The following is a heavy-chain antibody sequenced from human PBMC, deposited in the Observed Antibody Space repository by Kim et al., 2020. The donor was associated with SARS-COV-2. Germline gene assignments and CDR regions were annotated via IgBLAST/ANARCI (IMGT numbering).Heavy chain of an antibody. J-gene: IGHJ4*02. CDR1: GGSFSGYY. Sequence: SETLSLTCAVYGGSFSGYYWNWIRQPPGKGLEWIGEINHSGSTNYNPSLKSRVSISVDTSKNQFSLKLSSVTAADTAVYYCARGAPPRNPYSNGWYGSRRGLYYFDYWGQGTLVTVSS. V-gene: IGHV4-34*01. D-gene: IGHD6-19*01. CDR2: INHSGST. CDR3: ARGAPPRNPYSNGWYGSRRGLYYFDY.